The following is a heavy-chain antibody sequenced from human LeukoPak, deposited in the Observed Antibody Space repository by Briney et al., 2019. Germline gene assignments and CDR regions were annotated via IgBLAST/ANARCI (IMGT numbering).Heavy chain of an antibody. V-gene: IGHV1-2*02. D-gene: IGHD3-22*01. CDR1: GYTFTGYY. J-gene: IGHJ5*02. CDR2: INPNSGGT. CDR3: ARDRYYYDSSGPFDP. Sequence: ASVKVSCKASGYTFTGYYMHWVRQAPGQGLEWMGWINPNSGGTNYAQKFQGRDTMTRDTSISTAYMELSRLRSDDTAVYYCARDRYYYDSSGPFDPWGQGTLVTVSS.